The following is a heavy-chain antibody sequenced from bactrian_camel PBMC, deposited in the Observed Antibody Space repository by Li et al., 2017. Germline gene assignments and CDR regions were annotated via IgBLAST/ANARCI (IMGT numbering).Heavy chain of an antibody. CDR2: INSGGGAT. Sequence: QVQLVESGGGLVQPGESLNLSCAASGFTFSSYWMYWVRQLPEKGLEWVAGINSGGGATLYSPSVEGRFTISRDNVKNTVYLQMNSLKPEDTAVYYCASVGGNWELNYWGQGTQVTVS. D-gene: IGHD8*01. CDR1: GFTFSSYW. J-gene: IGHJ4*01. V-gene: IGHV3S25*01. CDR3: ASVGGNWELNY.